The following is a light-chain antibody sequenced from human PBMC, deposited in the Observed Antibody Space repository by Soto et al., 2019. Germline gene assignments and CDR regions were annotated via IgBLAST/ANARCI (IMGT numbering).Light chain of an antibody. V-gene: IGKV3-20*01. CDR3: QQYGNSPFT. J-gene: IGKJ3*01. Sequence: EIVLTQSPGTLSLSPGERATLSCRASQSVSNSYLAWYQQKPGQAPRLLIYGASSRATGIPDRFSGSGSGTDFTLTITRLEPEDFAVYYCQQYGNSPFTFGPGTKVEI. CDR1: QSVSNSY. CDR2: GAS.